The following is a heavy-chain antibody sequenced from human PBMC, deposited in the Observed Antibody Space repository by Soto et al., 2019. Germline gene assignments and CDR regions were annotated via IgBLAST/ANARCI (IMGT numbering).Heavy chain of an antibody. CDR2: IGTAGDT. CDR1: GFTFSSYD. J-gene: IGHJ5*02. Sequence: GGSLRLSCAASGFTFSSYDMHWVRQATGKGLEWVSAIGTAGDTYYPGSVKGRFTISRENAKNSLYLQMNSLRAGDTAVYYCARGLGSSSSYWFDPWGQGPLVTASS. D-gene: IGHD6-6*01. V-gene: IGHV3-13*01. CDR3: ARGLGSSSSYWFDP.